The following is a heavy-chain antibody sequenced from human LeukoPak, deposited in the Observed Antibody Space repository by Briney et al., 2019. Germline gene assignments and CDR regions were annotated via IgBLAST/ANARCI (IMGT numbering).Heavy chain of an antibody. J-gene: IGHJ4*02. Sequence: GGSLRLSCAASGFTFSSYAMSWVRQAPGKGLEWVSAISGSGGSTYYADSVKGRFTISRDNSKNTLYLQMNSLRAEDTAVYYCWWGGSSCTPFFDYWGQGTLATVSS. CDR1: GFTFSSYA. V-gene: IGHV3-23*01. CDR2: ISGSGGST. CDR3: WWGGSSCTPFFDY. D-gene: IGHD6-13*01.